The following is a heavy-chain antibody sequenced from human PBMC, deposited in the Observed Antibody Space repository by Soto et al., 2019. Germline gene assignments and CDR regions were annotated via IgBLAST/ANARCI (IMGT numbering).Heavy chain of an antibody. Sequence: EVQLVESGGGLVQPGGSLRLSCAASGFTFSSYWMSWVRQAPGKGLEWVANIKQDGSEKYYVDSVKGRFTISRDNAKNSLYLQMNSLRAEDTAVYHCARHRQDIVVVVAATFYFDYWGQGTLVTVSS. D-gene: IGHD2-15*01. CDR1: GFTFSSYW. CDR2: IKQDGSEK. J-gene: IGHJ4*02. V-gene: IGHV3-7*01. CDR3: ARHRQDIVVVVAATFYFDY.